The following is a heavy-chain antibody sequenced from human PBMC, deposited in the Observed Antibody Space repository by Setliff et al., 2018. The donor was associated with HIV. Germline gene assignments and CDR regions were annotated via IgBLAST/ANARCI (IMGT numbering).Heavy chain of an antibody. V-gene: IGHV4-39*01. CDR1: GGSISSSSYY. D-gene: IGHD6-13*01. J-gene: IGHJ4*02. CDR2: IYYSGST. Sequence: SETLSLTCTVSGGSISSSSYYWGWIRQPPGKGLEWIGSIYYSGSTYYNPSLKSRVTISVDTSKNQFSLKLSSVTAADTAVYYCATYSSSWPDYWGQGTLVTVSS. CDR3: ATYSSSWPDY.